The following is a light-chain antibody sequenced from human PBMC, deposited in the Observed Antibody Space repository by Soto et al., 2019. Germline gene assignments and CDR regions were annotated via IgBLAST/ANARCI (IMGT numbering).Light chain of an antibody. Sequence: DIQMTQSPSSLFASVGDRVTITCRASQTISSWLAWYQQKPGKAPKLLIYDASNLESGVPSRFSGSGSGTHFTLTISSLQPDDLATYYCQQYKSYSSVTFGQGTKVDIK. CDR1: QTISSW. V-gene: IGKV1-5*01. J-gene: IGKJ1*01. CDR2: DAS. CDR3: QQYKSYSSVT.